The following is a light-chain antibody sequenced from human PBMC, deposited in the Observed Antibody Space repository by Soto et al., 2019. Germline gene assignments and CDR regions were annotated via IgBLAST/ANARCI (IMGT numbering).Light chain of an antibody. J-gene: IGLJ3*02. V-gene: IGLV1-47*01. Sequence: QSVLTQPPSASGTPGQRVIITCSGGSSNVERNYVYWYQHLPGTAPKLLIYRDDQRPSGVPDRFSGSKSGTSASLAISGLRSEDEAAYYCAVWDDRLSGLFGWGTKLTVL. CDR2: RDD. CDR1: SSNVERNY. CDR3: AVWDDRLSGL.